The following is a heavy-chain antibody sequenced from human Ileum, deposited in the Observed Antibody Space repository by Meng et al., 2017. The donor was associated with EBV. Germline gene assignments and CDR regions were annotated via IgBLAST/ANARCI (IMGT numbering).Heavy chain of an antibody. V-gene: IGHV1-3*01. CDR1: GYKFDDYT. D-gene: IGHD2-15*01. CDR2: INPGIGST. CDR3: AREEGGRFDS. J-gene: IGHJ4*02. Sequence: VPVWPSGAYMKESVSSVEISCKASGYKFDDYTIQWLHQAPGQRLEWLGRINPGIGSTYDSKTIRGRLTITMDTSASTVYMRLTSLTSEDTAVYYCAREEGGRFDSWGQGTLVTVSS.